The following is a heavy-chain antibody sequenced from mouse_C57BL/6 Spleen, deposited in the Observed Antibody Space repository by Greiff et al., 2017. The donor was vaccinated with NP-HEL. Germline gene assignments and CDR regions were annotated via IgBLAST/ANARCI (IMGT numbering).Heavy chain of an antibody. CDR1: GFTFSSYA. CDR3: AREGAGGTKGDYAMDY. Sequence: EVKLVESGGGLVKPGGSLKLSCAASGFTFSSYAMSWVRQTPEKRLEWVATISDGGSYTYYPDNVKGRFTISRDNAKNNLYLQMSHLKSEDTAMYYCAREGAGGTKGDYAMDYWGQGTSVTVSS. D-gene: IGHD4-1*01. V-gene: IGHV5-4*01. CDR2: ISDGGSYT. J-gene: IGHJ4*01.